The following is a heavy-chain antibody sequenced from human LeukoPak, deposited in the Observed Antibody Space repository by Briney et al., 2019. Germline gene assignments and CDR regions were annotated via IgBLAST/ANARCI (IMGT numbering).Heavy chain of an antibody. Sequence: PGRSLRLSCAASGFTFSSYGMHWVRQAQGKGLEWVADISYDGSNKYYADSVKGRFTISRDNSKNTLYLQMNSLRAEDTAVYYCAKDTSYGAFDYWGQGTLVTVSS. V-gene: IGHV3-30*18. J-gene: IGHJ4*02. CDR3: AKDTSYGAFDY. CDR1: GFTFSSYG. D-gene: IGHD5-18*01. CDR2: ISYDGSNK.